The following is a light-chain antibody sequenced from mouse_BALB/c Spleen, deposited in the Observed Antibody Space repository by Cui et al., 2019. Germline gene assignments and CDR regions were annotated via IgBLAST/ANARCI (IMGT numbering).Light chain of an antibody. CDR3: HQWSSYPPT. CDR1: SSVSSSY. Sequence: QIVLTQSPAIMSASPGEKVTLTCSASSSVSSSYLYWYQQKPGSSHKLWIYSTSNLASGVPARFSGSGSGTSYSLTISSMEAEDAASYFCHQWSSYPPTFGSGTKLEIK. V-gene: IGKV4-79*01. CDR2: STS. J-gene: IGKJ4*01.